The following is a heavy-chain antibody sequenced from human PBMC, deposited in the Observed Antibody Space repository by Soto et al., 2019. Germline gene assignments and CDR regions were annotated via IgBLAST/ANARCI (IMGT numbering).Heavy chain of an antibody. CDR1: GYTFTSYY. CDR3: AIQGGIAVAGTFDY. CDR2: INPSGGST. V-gene: IGHV1-46*01. Sequence: QVQLVQSGAEVKKPGASVKVSCKASGYTFTSYYMHWVRQAPGQGLEWMGIINPSGGSTSYAQKFQGSVTMTRDTYTSTVYMELSSLRSEDTAVYYCAIQGGIAVAGTFDYWGQGTLVTVSS. D-gene: IGHD6-19*01. J-gene: IGHJ4*02.